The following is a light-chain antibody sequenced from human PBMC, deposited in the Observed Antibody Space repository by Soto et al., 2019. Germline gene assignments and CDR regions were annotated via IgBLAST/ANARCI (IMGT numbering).Light chain of an antibody. J-gene: IGLJ1*01. V-gene: IGLV2-14*01. Sequence: QSVLTQPASVSGSPGQSITISCTGTSSDVGGYNYVSWYQQHPGKAPKLMIYDVSNRPSGVSNRFSGSKSGNTASLTISGLQAEDGADYYCSSYTSSSTRVFGTGTKVTV. CDR1: SSDVGGYNY. CDR2: DVS. CDR3: SSYTSSSTRV.